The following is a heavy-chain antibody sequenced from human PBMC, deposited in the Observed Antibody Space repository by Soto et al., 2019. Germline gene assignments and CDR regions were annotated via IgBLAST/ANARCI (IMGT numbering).Heavy chain of an antibody. Sequence: PSETLSLTCAAHGGSFRGYYWSWIRQPPGKALEWIGEINHSGSTNYNPSLKSRVTISVDTSKNQFSLQLSSVTAADTAVYYCARGRGQNTIFGVVISSFFDYWGQGTLVTVSS. J-gene: IGHJ4*02. CDR2: INHSGST. CDR3: ARGRGQNTIFGVVISSFFDY. CDR1: GGSFRGYY. V-gene: IGHV4-34*01. D-gene: IGHD3-3*01.